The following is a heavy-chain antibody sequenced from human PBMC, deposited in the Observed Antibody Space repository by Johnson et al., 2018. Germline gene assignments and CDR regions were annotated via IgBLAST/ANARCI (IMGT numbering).Heavy chain of an antibody. CDR3: AQDMYRSRGAFDI. CDR2: ISSSSSYI. V-gene: IGHV3-21*04. Sequence: VQLVQSGGGVVQPGRSLRLPCAASGFTFSNYGMHWVRQAPGKGLERVSSISSSSSYIYYADSVQGRFTISRDNAKNSLYLQMNSLRAEDTALYYCAQDMYRSRGAFDIWGQGTMVTVSS. CDR1: GFTFSNYG. J-gene: IGHJ3*02. D-gene: IGHD1-14*01.